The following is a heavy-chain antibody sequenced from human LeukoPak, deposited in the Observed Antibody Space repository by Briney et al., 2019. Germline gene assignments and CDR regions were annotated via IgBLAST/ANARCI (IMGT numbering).Heavy chain of an antibody. CDR3: ARDVSSGYLGFDY. Sequence: PGGSLRLSCAASGFTFSSYWMSWVRQAPGKGLEWVANIKQDGSEKYYVDSVKGRFTISRDNAKNSLYLQMNSLRAEDTAVYYCARDVSSGYLGFDYWGQGTQVTVSS. CDR2: IKQDGSEK. D-gene: IGHD3-22*01. CDR1: GFTFSSYW. V-gene: IGHV3-7*01. J-gene: IGHJ4*02.